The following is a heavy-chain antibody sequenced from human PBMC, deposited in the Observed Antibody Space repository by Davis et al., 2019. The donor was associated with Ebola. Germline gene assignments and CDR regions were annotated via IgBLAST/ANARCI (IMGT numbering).Heavy chain of an antibody. CDR2: IWYDGSNK. D-gene: IGHD1-1*01. J-gene: IGHJ6*02. CDR3: ARDLERRANYYGMDV. Sequence: GESLKISCAASGFTFSSYGMHWVRQAPGKGLEWVAVIWYDGSNKYYADSVKGRFTISRDNSKNTLYLQMNSLRAEDTAVYYCARDLERRANYYGMDVWGQGTTVTVSS. CDR1: GFTFSSYG. V-gene: IGHV3-33*01.